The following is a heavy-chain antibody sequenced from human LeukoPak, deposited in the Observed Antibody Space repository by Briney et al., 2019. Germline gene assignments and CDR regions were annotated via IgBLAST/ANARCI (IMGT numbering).Heavy chain of an antibody. CDR3: ARQSGGDSSGYYSDAFDI. V-gene: IGHV3-33*01. Sequence: GGSLRLSCAASGLTFSSYGMHWVRQAPGKGLEWVAVIWYDGSNKYYADSVKGRFTISRDNSKNTLYLQMNSLRAEDTAVYYCARQSGGDSSGYYSDAFDIWGQGTMVTVSS. CDR2: IWYDGSNK. CDR1: GLTFSSYG. J-gene: IGHJ3*02. D-gene: IGHD3-22*01.